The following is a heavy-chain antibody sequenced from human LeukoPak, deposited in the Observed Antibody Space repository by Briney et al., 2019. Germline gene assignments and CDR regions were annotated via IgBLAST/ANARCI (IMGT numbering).Heavy chain of an antibody. CDR3: AKDGVAWVGARYYFDY. V-gene: IGHV3-33*06. D-gene: IGHD1-26*01. CDR2: IWYDGSNK. CDR1: GFTFSSYG. J-gene: IGHJ4*02. Sequence: GGSLRLSCAASGFTFSSYGMHWVRQAPGKGLERVAVIWYDGSNKYYADSVKGRFTTSRDNSKNTLYLQMNSLRAEDTAVYYCAKDGVAWVGARYYFDYWGQGTLVTVSS.